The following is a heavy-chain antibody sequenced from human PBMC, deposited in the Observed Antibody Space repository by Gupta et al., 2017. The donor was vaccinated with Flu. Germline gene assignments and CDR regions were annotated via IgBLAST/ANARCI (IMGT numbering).Heavy chain of an antibody. CDR3: AKDRYVVPSAMYYFDF. V-gene: IGHV1-46*03. Sequence: QVQLVQSGAEVKKPGASVKVSCKASGYTFTSHYMHWVRQAPGQGLEWMGIINPSGGSTVYAQKFQGRVTITRDTSTSTVYMELSSLRSEDAAVYYCAKDRYVVPSAMYYFDFWGQGTLVTVSS. D-gene: IGHD2-2*01. CDR2: INPSGGST. CDR1: GYTFTSHY. J-gene: IGHJ4*02.